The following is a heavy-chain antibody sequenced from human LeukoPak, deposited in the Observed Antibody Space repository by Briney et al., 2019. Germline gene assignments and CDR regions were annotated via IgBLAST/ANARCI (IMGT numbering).Heavy chain of an antibody. CDR1: GFTFSDHY. J-gene: IGHJ4*02. V-gene: IGHV3-11*01. Sequence: GSLRLSCAASGFTFSDHYMSWIRQAPGKGLEWVSKISSGGTTYYADSLKGRFTISRDNAKNSLYLQINSLRAEDTAVYYCARALQAYYLDYWGQGTLVTVSP. CDR2: ISSGGTT. CDR3: ARALQAYYLDY.